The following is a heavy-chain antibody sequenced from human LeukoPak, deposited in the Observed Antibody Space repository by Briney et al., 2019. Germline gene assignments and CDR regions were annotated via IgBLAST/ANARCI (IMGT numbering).Heavy chain of an antibody. D-gene: IGHD2-15*01. Sequence: SDTLSLTCTVSGASLSTSYWFCMRHPPGKAREWMGYIHYSVDIYYNPSLKSRVTISAYTSKNQLSLKLSSVTAADTAVYYCARVGCSGGSCYPDYWGQGTLVTVSS. CDR1: GASLSTSY. J-gene: IGHJ4*02. CDR3: ARVGCSGGSCYPDY. CDR2: IHYSVDI. V-gene: IGHV4-59*13.